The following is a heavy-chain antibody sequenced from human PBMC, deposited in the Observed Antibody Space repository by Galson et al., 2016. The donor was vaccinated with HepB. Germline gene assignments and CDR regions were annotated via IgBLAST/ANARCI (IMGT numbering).Heavy chain of an antibody. CDR2: ISYDGSNK. Sequence: SLRLSCAASGFTFSSYDMHWVRQAPGKGLEWVAVISYDGSNKYYADSVKGRFSISRDNSNNTLYMQMNSLRPEDTAVYYCAKDSIEGAYCGGDCLNWFDPWGQGTLVTVSS. V-gene: IGHV3-30*18. J-gene: IGHJ5*02. D-gene: IGHD2-21*02. CDR3: AKDSIEGAYCGGDCLNWFDP. CDR1: GFTFSSYD.